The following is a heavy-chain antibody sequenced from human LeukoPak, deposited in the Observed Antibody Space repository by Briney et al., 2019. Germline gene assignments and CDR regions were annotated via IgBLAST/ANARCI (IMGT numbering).Heavy chain of an antibody. V-gene: IGHV1-46*02. CDR1: GYSFNSQG. J-gene: IGHJ4*02. CDR3: ARDNSGWSVDY. CDR2: ISPSGDYT. D-gene: IGHD6-19*01. Sequence: ASVKVSCKASGYSFNSQGMNWVRQAPGQGLEWMGIISPSGDYTRYAQKLQGRVSMTLDTSTSTVYMELNSLESGDTAMYYCARDNSGWSVDYWGQGTLVTVTS.